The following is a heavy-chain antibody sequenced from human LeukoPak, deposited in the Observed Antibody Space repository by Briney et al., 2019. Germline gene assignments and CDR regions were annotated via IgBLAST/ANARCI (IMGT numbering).Heavy chain of an antibody. Sequence: PGGSLRLSCAASGFTFNYFSVNWVRQAPGKGLEWVSYISGSGSTIYYADSVKGRFTISRDNAKNSLYLQMNSLRDEDTAVYYCARGSSVADYWGQGTLVTVSS. CDR2: ISGSGSTI. CDR1: GFTFNYFS. D-gene: IGHD4-23*01. V-gene: IGHV3-48*02. J-gene: IGHJ4*02. CDR3: ARGSSVADY.